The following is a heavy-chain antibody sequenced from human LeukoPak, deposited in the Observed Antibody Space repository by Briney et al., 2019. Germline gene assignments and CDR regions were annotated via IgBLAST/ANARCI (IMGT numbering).Heavy chain of an antibody. CDR1: GFTFSDSA. J-gene: IGHJ3*02. V-gene: IGHV3-73*01. CDR2: IRSTANSYAT. CDR3: TVGGYRYGLDAFDI. D-gene: IGHD5-18*01. Sequence: PGESLRLSWAASGFTFSDSALHWVRQASGKGLEWVGRIRSTANSYATAYDVSVKGRFTISRDDSKDTASLQMNNLKTEDTAVYYCTVGGYRYGLDAFDIWGQGTMVTVSS.